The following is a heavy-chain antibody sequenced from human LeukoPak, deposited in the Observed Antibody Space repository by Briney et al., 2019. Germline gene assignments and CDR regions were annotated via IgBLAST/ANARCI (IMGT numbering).Heavy chain of an antibody. CDR2: INQGGSEK. Sequence: GRSLRLSCAASRFIFRNYWMSWVRQGPGEGLEWVANINQGGSEKYYVDSVKGRFTISRDNAKNSLDLQMNSLRVEDTAIYYCARLAVPPGNRGWYYEHWGQGTLVTVSS. V-gene: IGHV3-7*03. CDR1: RFIFRNYW. D-gene: IGHD2-2*01. J-gene: IGHJ4*02. CDR3: ARLAVPPGNRGWYYEH.